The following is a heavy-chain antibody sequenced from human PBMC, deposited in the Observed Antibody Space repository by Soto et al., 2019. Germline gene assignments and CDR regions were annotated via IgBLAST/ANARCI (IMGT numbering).Heavy chain of an antibody. Sequence: QVQLQESGPGLVKPSETLSLTCTVSGGSVSSGSYYWSWIRQPPGKGLEWIGYIYYSGSTNYNPSHKRRVTVSVDTAKNQFSLKLSTVTAADTAVYYCASGRVATINAYYYYYGMDVWGQGTTVTVSS. D-gene: IGHD5-12*01. CDR1: GGSVSSGSYY. CDR2: IYYSGST. V-gene: IGHV4-61*01. CDR3: ASGRVATINAYYYYYGMDV. J-gene: IGHJ6*02.